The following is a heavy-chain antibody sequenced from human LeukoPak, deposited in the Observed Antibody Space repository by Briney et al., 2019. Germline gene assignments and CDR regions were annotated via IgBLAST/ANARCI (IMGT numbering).Heavy chain of an antibody. V-gene: IGHV4-59*01. CDR1: GGSISSYY. Sequence: SETLSLTCTVSGGSISSYYWSWIRQPPGKGLEWIGYIYYSGSTNYNPSPKSRVTISVDTSKNQFSLKLSSVTAADTAVYYCARAQYYDFWSGFYYMDVWGKGTTVTVSS. J-gene: IGHJ6*03. CDR2: IYYSGST. D-gene: IGHD3-3*01. CDR3: ARAQYYDFWSGFYYMDV.